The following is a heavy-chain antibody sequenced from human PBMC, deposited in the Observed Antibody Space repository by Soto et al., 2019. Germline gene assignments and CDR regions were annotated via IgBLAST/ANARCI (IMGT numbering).Heavy chain of an antibody. CDR2: INPNGGST. D-gene: IGHD3-3*01. CDR1: GYTFTSYY. CDR3: ARAWGFVEWLSRFDP. V-gene: IGHV1-46*01. Sequence: ASVKVSCKASGYTFTSYYMHWVRQAPGQGLEWMGIINPNGGSTSYAQKFQGRVTMTRDTSTSTVYMELSSLRSKDTAVYSCARAWGFVEWLSRFDPWGQGTLVTVSS. J-gene: IGHJ5*02.